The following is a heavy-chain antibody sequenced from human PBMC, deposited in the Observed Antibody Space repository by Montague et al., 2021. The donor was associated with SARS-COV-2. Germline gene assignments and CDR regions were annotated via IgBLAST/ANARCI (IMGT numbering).Heavy chain of an antibody. CDR1: GFTFSRYA. V-gene: IGHV3-30-3*01. CDR2: ISDDGDTT. Sequence: SLRLSCAASGFTFSRYAMHWVRQAPGKGLEWVSFISDDGDTTYYVDSVKGRFTISRDNSYSSLYLEVNSLRPEDTGVYYCARNWAFDYWGQGTLVTVSS. CDR3: ARNWAFDY. J-gene: IGHJ4*02. D-gene: IGHD7-27*01.